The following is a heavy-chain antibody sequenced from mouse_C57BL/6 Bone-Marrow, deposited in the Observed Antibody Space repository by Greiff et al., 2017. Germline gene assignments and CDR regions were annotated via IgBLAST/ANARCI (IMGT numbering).Heavy chain of an antibody. CDR3: TREIYYYYGPDWYFDV. CDR1: GYTFTDYE. CDR2: IDPETGGT. D-gene: IGHD1-1*01. J-gene: IGHJ1*03. Sequence: QVQLQQSGAELVRPGASVTLSCKASGYTFTDYEMHWVKQTPVHGLEWIGAIDPETGGTAYNQKFKGKAILTADKSSSTAYMELRSLTSEDSAVYYCTREIYYYYGPDWYFDVWGTGTTVTVSS. V-gene: IGHV1-15*01.